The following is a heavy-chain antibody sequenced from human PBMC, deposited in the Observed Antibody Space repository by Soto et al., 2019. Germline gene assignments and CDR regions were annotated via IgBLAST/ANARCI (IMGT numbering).Heavy chain of an antibody. J-gene: IGHJ6*03. CDR2: ISYDGSNK. D-gene: IGHD1-7*01. Sequence: QVQLVESGGGVVQPGRSLRLSCAASGFTFSSYGMHWVRQAPGKGLEWVAVISYDGSNKYYADSVKGRFTISRDNSKNTLYLQMNSLRAEDTAVYYCAKESDLELRSWIVDYHYYYMDVWGKGTTVTVSS. CDR1: GFTFSSYG. V-gene: IGHV3-30*18. CDR3: AKESDLELRSWIVDYHYYYMDV.